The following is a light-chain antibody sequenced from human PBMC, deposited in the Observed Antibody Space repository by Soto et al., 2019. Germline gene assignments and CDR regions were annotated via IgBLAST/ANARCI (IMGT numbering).Light chain of an antibody. Sequence: DIQMTQSPPSVSASVGDRVTITCQARQDIRHYLNWYQQRPGEAPNLLIYDASTLQSGVPSRFTGSGSRTIFTFAITILQAEDVATCYCQQYDDIPVFGPANKV. CDR3: QQYDDIPV. CDR2: DAS. J-gene: IGKJ3*01. V-gene: IGKV1-33*01. CDR1: QDIRHY.